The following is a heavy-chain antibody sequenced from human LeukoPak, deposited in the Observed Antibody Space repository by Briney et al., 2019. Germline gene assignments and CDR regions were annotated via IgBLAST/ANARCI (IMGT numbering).Heavy chain of an antibody. CDR1: GYTFTGYY. CDR2: INPHSGGT. D-gene: IGHD3-22*01. CDR3: ARAPYYYGSSGPIDY. J-gene: IGHJ4*02. V-gene: IGHV1-2*02. Sequence: ASVKVSCKASGYTFTGYYMHWVRQAPGQGLEWMGWINPHSGGTNSAQMFQGRVTMTRDTSISTAYMELSRLRSDDTAVYYCARAPYYYGSSGPIDYWGQGTLVTVSS.